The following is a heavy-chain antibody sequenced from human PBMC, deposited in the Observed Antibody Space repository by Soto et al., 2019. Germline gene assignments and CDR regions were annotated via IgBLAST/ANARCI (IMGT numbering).Heavy chain of an antibody. CDR2: IFYSGST. J-gene: IGHJ5*02. V-gene: IGHV4-39*01. D-gene: IGHD3-10*02. Sequence: SETLSLTCTVSGDSIDRSDFYWAWIRQTPNNGLEWMGNIFYSGSTYYNPSHKNRVTISVDNSKNQFSLRLSDVTAADKAVYFCARRDVRHWFAPWGQGTLVNVSS. CDR1: GDSIDRSDFY. CDR3: ARRDVRHWFAP.